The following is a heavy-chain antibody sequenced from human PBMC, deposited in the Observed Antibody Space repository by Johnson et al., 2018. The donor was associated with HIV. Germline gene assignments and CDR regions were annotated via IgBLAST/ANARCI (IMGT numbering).Heavy chain of an antibody. CDR1: GFTFDDYG. D-gene: IGHD6-25*01. V-gene: IGHV3-15*01. CDR2: IKTKTEGGTT. J-gene: IGHJ3*01. Sequence: VQLVESGGGVVRPGGSLRVSCAASGFTFDDYGMNWVRQAPGKGLEWVGRIKTKTEGGTTDYAASVKGRFTISRDDSKNTLYLQMNSLKTEDTAVYYCSVYFGTAFDFWGQGTMVTVSS. CDR3: SVYFGTAFDF.